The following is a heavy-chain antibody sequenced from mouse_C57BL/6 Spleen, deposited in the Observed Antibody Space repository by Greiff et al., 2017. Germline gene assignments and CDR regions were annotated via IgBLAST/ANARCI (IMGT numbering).Heavy chain of an antibody. J-gene: IGHJ2*01. CDR3: ARDDYEGNYFDY. D-gene: IGHD2-4*01. CDR1: GYTFTSYW. Sequence: VKLQQSGAELVMPGASVKLSCKASGYTFTSYWMHWVKQRPGQGLEWIGEIYPSDSYTNYNQKFKGKYTLTVDKSSSTAYMQLSSLASEDSAVYYCARDDYEGNYFDYWGQGTTLTVAS. CDR2: IYPSDSYT. V-gene: IGHV1-69*01.